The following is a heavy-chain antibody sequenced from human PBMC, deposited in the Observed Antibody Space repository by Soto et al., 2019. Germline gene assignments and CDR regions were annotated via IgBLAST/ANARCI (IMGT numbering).Heavy chain of an antibody. CDR3: AKDRREGGNYGFYSDF. CDR1: GFTFSSYG. V-gene: IGHV3-23*01. J-gene: IGHJ4*02. Sequence: SLRLSCAASGFTFSSYGMTWVRQAPGKGLEWVSFSSATGAGTYYADSVKGRFTISRDNSKNTLYLQMTSLRADDTAVYYCAKDRREGGNYGFYSDFWGQGALVTVSS. D-gene: IGHD1-7*01. CDR2: SSATGAGT.